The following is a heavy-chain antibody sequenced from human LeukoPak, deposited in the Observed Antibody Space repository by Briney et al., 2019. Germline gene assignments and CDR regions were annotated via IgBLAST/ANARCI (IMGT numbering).Heavy chain of an antibody. J-gene: IGHJ3*02. Sequence: SETLSLTCTASGGSISSYFWTWVRQAPGKGLEWIGYIYYSGGTNYNPSLKSRVTISVDMSRNQISLNLSSVTPADTAVYYCAREVRDSSSSFDIWGQGTMVIVSS. CDR1: GGSISSYF. D-gene: IGHD6-6*01. CDR3: AREVRDSSSSFDI. V-gene: IGHV4-59*01. CDR2: IYYSGGT.